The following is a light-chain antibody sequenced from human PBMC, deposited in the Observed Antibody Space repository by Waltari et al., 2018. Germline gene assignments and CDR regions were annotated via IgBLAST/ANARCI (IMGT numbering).Light chain of an antibody. CDR2: DVT. V-gene: IGLV2-23*02. J-gene: IGLJ3*02. Sequence: QSALTQPASVPGSPGQSITIPCSGTRADIVRANLVAWYQQLPGNAPKLVIYDVTERPSELSNRFSGSKSGNTASLTISGLQAEDEADYYCSSFESSRTWVFGGGTKLTVL. CDR1: RADIVRANL. CDR3: SSFESSRTWV.